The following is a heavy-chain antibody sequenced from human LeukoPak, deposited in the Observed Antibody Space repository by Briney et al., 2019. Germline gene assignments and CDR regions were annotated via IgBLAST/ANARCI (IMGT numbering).Heavy chain of an antibody. Sequence: GGSLRLSCAASGFTFSSYSMNWVRQAPGKGLEWVSSISSSSSYIYYADSVKGRFTISRDNAKNSLYLQMNSLRAEDTAVYCCARPYDYGDYFDYWGQGTLVTVSS. J-gene: IGHJ4*02. CDR1: GFTFSSYS. CDR2: ISSSSSYI. V-gene: IGHV3-21*01. D-gene: IGHD4-17*01. CDR3: ARPYDYGDYFDY.